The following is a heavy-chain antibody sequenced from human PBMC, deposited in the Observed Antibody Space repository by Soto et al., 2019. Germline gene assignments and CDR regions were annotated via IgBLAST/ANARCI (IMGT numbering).Heavy chain of an antibody. J-gene: IGHJ4*02. Sequence: GASVKVSCKASGGTFSSYAISWVRQAPGQGLEWMGGIIPIFGTANYAQKFQGRVTITADESTSTAYMELSSLRSEDTAVYYCASPRVHCSGGSCYSGWYDYWGQGTLVTVSS. CDR3: ASPRVHCSGGSCYSGWYDY. V-gene: IGHV1-69*13. D-gene: IGHD2-15*01. CDR2: IIPIFGTA. CDR1: GGTFSSYA.